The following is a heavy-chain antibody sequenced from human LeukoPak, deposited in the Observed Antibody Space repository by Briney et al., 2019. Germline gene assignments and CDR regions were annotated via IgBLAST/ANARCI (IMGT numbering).Heavy chain of an antibody. CDR2: IKEDGSEK. D-gene: IGHD1-14*01. CDR3: ARLTGSKADGMDV. CDR1: GFTFSTSW. V-gene: IGHV3-7*01. J-gene: IGHJ6*02. Sequence: GGSLRFSCAASGFTFSTSWMSWVRQAPGKGLEWMANIKEDGSEKYYVDSVKGRFTISRDNAKNSLYLQMNSLRAEDTAVYYCARLTGSKADGMDVWGQGTTVTVSS.